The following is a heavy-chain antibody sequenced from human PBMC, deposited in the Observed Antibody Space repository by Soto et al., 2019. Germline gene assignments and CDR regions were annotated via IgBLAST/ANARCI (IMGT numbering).Heavy chain of an antibody. D-gene: IGHD4-17*01. V-gene: IGHV3-23*01. Sequence: PGGSLRLSCAASGFTFSSYAMSWVRQAPGKGLEWVSAISGSGGSTYYADSVKGRFTISRDNSKNTLYLQMNSLRAEDTAVYYCALNERDDYGGNPGTFDYWGQGTLVTVSS. CDR2: ISGSGGST. J-gene: IGHJ4*02. CDR3: ALNERDDYGGNPGTFDY. CDR1: GFTFSSYA.